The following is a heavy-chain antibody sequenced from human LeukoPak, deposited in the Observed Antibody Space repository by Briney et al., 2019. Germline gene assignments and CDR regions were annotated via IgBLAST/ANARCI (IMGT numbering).Heavy chain of an antibody. CDR1: GCSISRVGYY. V-gene: IGHV4-31*03. Sequence: SQTLSLTCTVSGCSISRVGYYWTWIGQLPGKGLEWIGYIYYSGSTYYNPSLRSRVTISVDTSKDQFYLKLSSVIAADRAVSNYERDFVGYCIGCSCDHLAFDIWGQGTMVTVSS. J-gene: IGHJ3*02. CDR2: IYYSGST. D-gene: IGHD2-15*01. CDR3: ERDFVGYCIGCSCDHLAFDI.